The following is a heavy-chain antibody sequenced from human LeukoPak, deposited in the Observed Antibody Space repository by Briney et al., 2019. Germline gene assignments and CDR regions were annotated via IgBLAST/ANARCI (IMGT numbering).Heavy chain of an antibody. CDR3: ATSRVFDY. J-gene: IGHJ4*02. Sequence: VKLGGSLRLSCVASGFTFSDYFMSWIRQAPGKGLEWLSFINSAGDNIYYADSVKGRFTISRDNAKKTLYLEMNSLRMEDTAIYYCATSRVFDYWGQGTLVTVSS. CDR1: GFTFSDYF. CDR2: INSAGDNI. V-gene: IGHV3-11*04.